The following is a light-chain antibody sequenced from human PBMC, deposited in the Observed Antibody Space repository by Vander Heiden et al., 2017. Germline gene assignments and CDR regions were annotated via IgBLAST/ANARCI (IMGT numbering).Light chain of an antibody. Sequence: DDVMTQSPLSLPVTLGQPASISCRSSQSLVYSDGNTYVNWFQQRTGQSPRRLIYKVSNRDSGVPDRFSGSGSGTDFTLNISRVEAEDVGVYYCRQGSNWPWTFGQGTKVEIK. CDR3: RQGSNWPWT. V-gene: IGKV2-30*01. CDR2: KVS. J-gene: IGKJ1*01. CDR1: QSLVYSDGNTY.